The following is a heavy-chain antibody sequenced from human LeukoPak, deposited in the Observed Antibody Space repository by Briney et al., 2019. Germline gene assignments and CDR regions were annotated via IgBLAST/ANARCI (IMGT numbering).Heavy chain of an antibody. J-gene: IGHJ1*01. CDR1: GFIFSTYW. V-gene: IGHV5-51*01. CDR2: IYVGDSDT. Sequence: GESLQISCKASGFIFSTYWIGWVRHLPRKGLEWMGIIYVGDSDTRYSPSFQGQVTISVDKSIDTAYLKWGSLKASDTAIYYCARTSMLGTLDFQLWGQGTLVTVSS. D-gene: IGHD3-16*01. CDR3: ARTSMLGTLDFQL.